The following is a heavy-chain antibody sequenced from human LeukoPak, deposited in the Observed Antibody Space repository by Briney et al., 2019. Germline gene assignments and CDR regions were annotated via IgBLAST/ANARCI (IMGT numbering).Heavy chain of an antibody. D-gene: IGHD3-3*01. J-gene: IGHJ6*03. CDR1: GFTFSSYE. CDR2: ISSSGSTI. Sequence: GGSLRLSCAASGFTFSSYEMNWVRQAPGKGLEWVSYISSSGSTIYYADSVKGRFTISRDNSRNTLYLQMGSLRPEDTALYYCARDLRSGAYYYFYMDVWGNGTTVAVSS. V-gene: IGHV3-48*03. CDR3: ARDLRSGAYYYFYMDV.